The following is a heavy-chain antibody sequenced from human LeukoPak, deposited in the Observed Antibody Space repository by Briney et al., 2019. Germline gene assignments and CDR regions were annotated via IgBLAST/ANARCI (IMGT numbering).Heavy chain of an antibody. CDR3: ARQSSGSYYEAFDI. Sequence: PSETLSLTCTVSGGSISSSSYYWGWIRQPPGKGLEWIGSIYYSGSTYYNPSLKSRVTISVDTSKNQFSLKLSSVTAADTAVYYCARQSSGSYYEAFDIWGQGTMVTVSS. V-gene: IGHV4-39*01. CDR2: IYYSGST. D-gene: IGHD1-26*01. J-gene: IGHJ3*02. CDR1: GGSISSSSYY.